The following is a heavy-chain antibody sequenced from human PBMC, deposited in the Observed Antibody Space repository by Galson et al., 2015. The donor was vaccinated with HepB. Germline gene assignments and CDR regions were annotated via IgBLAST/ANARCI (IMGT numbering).Heavy chain of an antibody. D-gene: IGHD6-19*01. CDR2: IDPSDSYT. Sequence: QSGAEVKKPGESLRISCKGSGYSFTSYWISWVRQMPGKGLEWMGRIDPSDSYTNYSPSFQGHVTISADKSISTAYLQWSSLKASDTAMYYCARKARSGIAVAAAFDIWGQGTVVTVSS. CDR3: ARKARSGIAVAAAFDI. CDR1: GYSFTSYW. J-gene: IGHJ3*02. V-gene: IGHV5-10-1*01.